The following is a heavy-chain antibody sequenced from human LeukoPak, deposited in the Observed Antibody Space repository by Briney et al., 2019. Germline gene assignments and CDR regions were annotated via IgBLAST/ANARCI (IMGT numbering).Heavy chain of an antibody. CDR1: GYRFTSYW. CDR2: IYPGDSDT. V-gene: IGHV5-51*01. Sequence: GESLKISCKGSGYRFTSYWIAWVRQMPGKGLEWMGIIYPGDSDTSHSPSFQGQVTISADKSISTAYLQWSSLKASDTAIYYCARHETGPYFDYWGQGTLVTVSS. CDR3: ARHETGPYFDY. D-gene: IGHD1-1*01. J-gene: IGHJ4*02.